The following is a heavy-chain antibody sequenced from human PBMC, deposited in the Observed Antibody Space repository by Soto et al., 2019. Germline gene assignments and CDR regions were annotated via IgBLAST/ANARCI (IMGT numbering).Heavy chain of an antibody. D-gene: IGHD2-15*01. CDR3: ARGEEFDCSGGSCWTWFDP. V-gene: IGHV1-2*04. J-gene: IGHJ5*02. Sequence: ASVKVSCKASGYTFTGYYMHWVRQAPGQGLEWMGWINPNSGGTNYAQKFQGWVTMTRDTSISTAYMELSRLRSDDTAVYYCARGEEFDCSGGSCWTWFDPWGQGTLVTAS. CDR2: INPNSGGT. CDR1: GYTFTGYY.